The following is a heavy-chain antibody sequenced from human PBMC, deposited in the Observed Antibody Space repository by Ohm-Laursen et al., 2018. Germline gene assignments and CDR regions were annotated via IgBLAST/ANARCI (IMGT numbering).Heavy chain of an antibody. CDR1: GYTFTSYD. D-gene: IGHD3-3*01. CDR2: MNPNSVNT. J-gene: IGHJ6*02. CDR3: ATSLVHHYDPYGMDV. V-gene: IGHV1-8*01. Sequence: SVKVSCKASGYTFTSYDINWVRQATGQGLEWMGWMNPNSVNTGYAQKFQGRVTMTRNTSISTAYMELSSLRSEDTAVYYCATSLVHHYDPYGMDVWGQGTTVTVSS.